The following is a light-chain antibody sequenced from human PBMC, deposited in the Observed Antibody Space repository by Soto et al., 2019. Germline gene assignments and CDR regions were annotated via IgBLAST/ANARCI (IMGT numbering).Light chain of an antibody. V-gene: IGKV1D-12*01. CDR2: TAS. J-gene: IGKJ4*01. CDR3: QQTTTFPLT. Sequence: DIQMTQSPSSVSASVGDRVTITCRASQGVSTWLAWYQQKPGKAPNLLIYTASSLQSGVPSRFSGSGAGTDFALTISSLQPEDFATYYCQQTTTFPLTFGGGTKVEI. CDR1: QGVSTW.